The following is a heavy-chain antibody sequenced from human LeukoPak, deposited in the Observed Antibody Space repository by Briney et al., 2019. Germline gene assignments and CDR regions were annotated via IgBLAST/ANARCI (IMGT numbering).Heavy chain of an antibody. D-gene: IGHD6-6*01. Sequence: SETLSLTCSVSGDSITSNYWSWIRQPPGKGLEWIGYIYYTGSTLYSPSLKRRVTMSIDTSQSRFSLKLTPVTAADTAVYYCARGDSSSDNFFFYMDVWGKGTTVTVSS. CDR1: GDSITSNY. J-gene: IGHJ6*03. V-gene: IGHV4-59*01. CDR2: IYYTGST. CDR3: ARGDSSSDNFFFYMDV.